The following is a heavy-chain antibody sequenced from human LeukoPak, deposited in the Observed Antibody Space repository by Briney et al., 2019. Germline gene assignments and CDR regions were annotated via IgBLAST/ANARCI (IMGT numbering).Heavy chain of an antibody. CDR1: GGSISSSSYY. V-gene: IGHV4-39*07. J-gene: IGHJ4*02. CDR3: ARDSFPRGYSYGYREGFDY. CDR2: IYYSGST. D-gene: IGHD5-18*01. Sequence: SETLSLTCTVSGGSISSSSYYWGWIRQPPGKGLEWIGSIYYSGSTYYNPSLKSRVTISVDTSKNQFSLKLSSVTAADTAVYYCARDSFPRGYSYGYREGFDYWGQGTLVTVSS.